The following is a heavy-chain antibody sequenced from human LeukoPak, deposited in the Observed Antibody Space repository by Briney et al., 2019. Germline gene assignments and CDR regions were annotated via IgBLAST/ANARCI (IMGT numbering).Heavy chain of an antibody. J-gene: IGHJ6*03. V-gene: IGHV3-43D*03. Sequence: GGSLRLSCAASGFTLDDYAMHWVRQPPGKGLEWVSLVSWDGGYTSYSDSVKGRFTISRDNNEDSLHLQMNSLRAEDTALYFCAKDLYSYDSTWHYMDVWGKGTTVTVSS. D-gene: IGHD3-22*01. CDR1: GFTLDDYA. CDR3: AKDLYSYDSTWHYMDV. CDR2: VSWDGGYT.